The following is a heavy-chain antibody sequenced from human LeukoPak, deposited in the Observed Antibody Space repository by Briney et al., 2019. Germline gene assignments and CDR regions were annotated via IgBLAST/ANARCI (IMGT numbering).Heavy chain of an antibody. Sequence: PGRSLRLSCAASGFTFSSYAMHWVRQAPGKGLEWVASISSSSSYIYFANSVRGRFSISRDNAKNSLYLQMSSLRAEDTAVYYCAKDSPSRTATTEVPVDYWGQGTLVTVSS. CDR2: ISSSSSYI. CDR1: GFTFSSYA. V-gene: IGHV3-21*01. CDR3: AKDSPSRTATTEVPVDY. D-gene: IGHD1/OR15-1a*01. J-gene: IGHJ4*02.